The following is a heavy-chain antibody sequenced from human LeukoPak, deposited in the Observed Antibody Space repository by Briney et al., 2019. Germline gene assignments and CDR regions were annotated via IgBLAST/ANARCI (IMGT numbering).Heavy chain of an antibody. J-gene: IGHJ3*02. V-gene: IGHV4-59*01. D-gene: IGHD4-11*01. CDR1: GGSISSYY. Sequence: SETLSLTCTVSGGSISSYYWSWIRQPPGKGLEWIGYIYYSGSTSYNPSLKSRVTISVDTSKNQFSLKLSSVTAADTAVYYCARAPYSNYAPGAFDIWGQGTMVTVSS. CDR2: IYYSGST. CDR3: ARAPYSNYAPGAFDI.